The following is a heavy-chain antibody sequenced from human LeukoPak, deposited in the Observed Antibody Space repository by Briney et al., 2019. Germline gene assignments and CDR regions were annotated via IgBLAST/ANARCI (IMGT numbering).Heavy chain of an antibody. CDR1: GFTFSSYS. CDR2: ISSSSYI. V-gene: IGHV3-21*01. J-gene: IGHJ4*02. CDR3: ARVQTNYYDSSGYYTIDY. D-gene: IGHD3-22*01. Sequence: SGGSLRLSCAASGFTFSSYSMNWVRQAPGKGLEWVSSISSSSYIYYADSVRGRFTISRDNAKNSLYLQMNSLRAEDTAVYYCARVQTNYYDSSGYYTIDYWGQGTLVTVSS.